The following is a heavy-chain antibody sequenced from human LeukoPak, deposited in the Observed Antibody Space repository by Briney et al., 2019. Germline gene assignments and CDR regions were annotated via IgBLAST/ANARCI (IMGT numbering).Heavy chain of an antibody. D-gene: IGHD3-10*01. CDR1: RFNLSSYA. J-gene: IGHJ4*02. CDR3: ARTPTFFGYYFDY. CDR2: ISYDGSNK. Sequence: GSLRLSCAGSRFNLSSYALHWVRQGTSEGVEWVAVISYDGSNKYYADSVKGRFTISRDNSKNTLYLQMNSRRAEDTAVYYCARTPTFFGYYFDYWGQGTLVTVSS. V-gene: IGHV3-30-3*01.